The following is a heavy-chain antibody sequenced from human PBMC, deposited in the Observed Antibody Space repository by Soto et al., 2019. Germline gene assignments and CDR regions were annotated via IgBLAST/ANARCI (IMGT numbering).Heavy chain of an antibody. CDR3: VRTACVINNCSYRGVR. V-gene: IGHV3-33*01. D-gene: IGHD1-20*01. CDR1: GFDFKTYG. J-gene: IGHJ4*02. CDR2: LGFDGIKF. Sequence: QGQLVESGGGVVQPGRSLRLSCVASGFDFKTYGMHWVRQPLGRGWGWGAVLGFDGIKFHISDSLRGRFSISRDNSENTVSLQMNSLRVEDTALYYCVRTACVINNCSYRGVRWGQGTLVTV.